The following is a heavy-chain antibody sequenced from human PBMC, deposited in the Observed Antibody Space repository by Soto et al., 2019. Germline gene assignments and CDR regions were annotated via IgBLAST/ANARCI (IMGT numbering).Heavy chain of an antibody. D-gene: IGHD6-13*01. Sequence: GGSLRLSCAASGFTFSSYAMNWVRQAPGKGLEWVSAIVGSGVNTYYADSVKGRFTISRDNSKNILYLQMNSLRAEDTAVYYCAKDLTYSSPYFDYWGQGTLVTVSS. CDR2: IVGSGVNT. CDR1: GFTFSSYA. J-gene: IGHJ4*02. V-gene: IGHV3-23*01. CDR3: AKDLTYSSPYFDY.